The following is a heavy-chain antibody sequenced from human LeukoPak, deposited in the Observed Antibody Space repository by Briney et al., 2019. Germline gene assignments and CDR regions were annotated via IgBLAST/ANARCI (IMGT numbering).Heavy chain of an antibody. CDR1: GFTFSSYW. Sequence: GGSLRLSCAASGFTFSSYWMSWVRQAPGKGLEWVANIKQDGSEKYYVDSVKGRFTISRDNTKNSLYLQMNSLRAEDTAVYYCARVPERREDAFDIWGQGTMVTVSS. D-gene: IGHD1-1*01. V-gene: IGHV3-7*01. CDR2: IKQDGSEK. CDR3: ARVPERREDAFDI. J-gene: IGHJ3*02.